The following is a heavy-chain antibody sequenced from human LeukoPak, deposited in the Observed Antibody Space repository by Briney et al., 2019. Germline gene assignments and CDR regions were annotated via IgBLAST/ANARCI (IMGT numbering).Heavy chain of an antibody. CDR2: IYSGGST. J-gene: IGHJ4*02. D-gene: IGHD5-24*01. CDR1: GFTVSGNY. V-gene: IGHV3-53*04. Sequence: GGSLRLSCAASGFTVSGNYMSWVRQAPGKGLEWVSVIYSGGSTYYADSVKGRFTISRHNSKNTLYLQMNSQRAEDTAVYYCASSRWLQPFDYWGQGTLVTVSS. CDR3: ASSRWLQPFDY.